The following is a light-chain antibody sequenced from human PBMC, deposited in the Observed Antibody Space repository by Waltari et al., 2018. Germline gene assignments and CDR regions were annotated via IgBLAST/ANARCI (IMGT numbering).Light chain of an antibody. J-gene: IGLJ1*01. CDR1: SSDVGGYNS. CDR2: DVS. V-gene: IGLV2-14*04. Sequence: SGSPGQSITISCTGTSSDVGGYNSVSWYQQHPGKAPKLMIYDVSKRPSGVSNRFSGSKSGNTASLTISGLQAEDEADYYCSSYTSSNTHVFGTGTKVTVL. CDR3: SSYTSSNTHV.